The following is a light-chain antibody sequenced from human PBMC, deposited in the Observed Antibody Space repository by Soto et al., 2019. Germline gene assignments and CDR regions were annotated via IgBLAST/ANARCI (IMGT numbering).Light chain of an antibody. CDR1: QSISRW. J-gene: IGKJ3*01. V-gene: IGKV1-5*01. Sequence: DIQMTQSPSTLSASVGDRVTITCRASQSISRWLAWHQQKPGKAPKLLIYDASSLESGVPSRFSGRGSGTEFTLTISSLQPDDFATYYCQQYSRYSFTFGPGTKVEI. CDR2: DAS. CDR3: QQYSRYSFT.